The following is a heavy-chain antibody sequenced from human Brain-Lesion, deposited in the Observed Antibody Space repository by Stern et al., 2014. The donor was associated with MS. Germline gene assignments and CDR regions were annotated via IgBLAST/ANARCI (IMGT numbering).Heavy chain of an antibody. CDR3: ARLRIPGFGFSGYDPAFDY. J-gene: IGHJ4*02. Sequence: VHLVESGGGVVQPGRSLRLSCAASGFTFSHYAMYWVRQAPGKGLEWVAVISFDGNNKDYADSIKGRFTIFRDNSKNTLYLQMNSLRGEDTAVYYCARLRIPGFGFSGYDPAFDYWGQGTLVTVSS. CDR2: ISFDGNNK. D-gene: IGHD5-12*01. V-gene: IGHV3-30-3*01. CDR1: GFTFSHYA.